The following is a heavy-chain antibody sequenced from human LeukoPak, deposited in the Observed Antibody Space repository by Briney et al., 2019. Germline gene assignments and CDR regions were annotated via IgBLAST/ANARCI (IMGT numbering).Heavy chain of an antibody. CDR2: IYCTGTT. CDR3: ARHGSATAMVPRAFDI. J-gene: IGHJ3*02. V-gene: IGHV4-39*01. CDR1: GGSISSSGYY. D-gene: IGHD5-18*01. Sequence: SETLSLTCTVSGGSISSSGYYWGWVRQPPGKGLEWIGIIYCTGTTYYSPSLKSRVTISVDTSKNQVSLRLSSVIAADTAVYYCARHGSATAMVPRAFDIWGQGTMVTVSS.